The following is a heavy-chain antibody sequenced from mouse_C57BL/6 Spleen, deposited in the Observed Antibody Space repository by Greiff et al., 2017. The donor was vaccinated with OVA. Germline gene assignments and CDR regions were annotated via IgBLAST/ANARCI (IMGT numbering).Heavy chain of an antibody. CDR1: GYTFTGYW. Sequence: QVQLQQSGAELMKPGASVKLSCKATGYTFTGYWIEWVKQRPGHGLEWIGEILPGSGSTNYNEKFKGKATFTADTSSNTAYMQLSSLTTEDSAIYYCARSPFITPVVAPYFDYWGQGTTLTVSS. V-gene: IGHV1-9*01. CDR3: ARSPFITPVVAPYFDY. D-gene: IGHD1-1*01. J-gene: IGHJ2*01. CDR2: ILPGSGST.